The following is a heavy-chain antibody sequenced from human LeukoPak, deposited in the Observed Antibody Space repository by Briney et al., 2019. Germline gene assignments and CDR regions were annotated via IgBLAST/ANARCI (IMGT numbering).Heavy chain of an antibody. CDR1: GDSVSSNSAA. D-gene: IGHD2-2*03. Sequence: PSQTLSLTCAISGDSVSSNSAAWNWIRQSPSRGLEWLGRTYYRSKWYNDYAVSVKRRITINPDTSKNQFSLQLNSVTPEDTAVYYCARDGYCSSTSCYAGYYYYYMDVWGKGTTVTVSS. V-gene: IGHV6-1*01. CDR3: ARDGYCSSTSCYAGYYYYYMDV. J-gene: IGHJ6*03. CDR2: TYYRSKWYN.